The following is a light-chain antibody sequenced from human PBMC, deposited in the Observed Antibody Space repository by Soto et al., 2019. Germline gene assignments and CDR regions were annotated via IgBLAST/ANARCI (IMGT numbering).Light chain of an antibody. V-gene: IGKV1-12*01. CDR3: QQANSFLRT. CDR2: DAS. CDR1: QGISTW. Sequence: DIQMTQSPSSASASVGDRVTITCRASQGISTWLAWYQQKPGGDPQLLVYDASSLQSGVPSRFSGSGSGTDFTLTISGLKPEDFATYYCQQANSFLRTFGQGTKVE. J-gene: IGKJ1*01.